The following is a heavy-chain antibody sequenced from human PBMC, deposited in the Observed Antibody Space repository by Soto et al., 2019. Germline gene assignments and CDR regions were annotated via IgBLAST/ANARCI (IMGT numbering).Heavy chain of an antibody. CDR1: GGTFSSYA. D-gene: IGHD3-3*01. CDR3: ARHDFWSGYQNWFDP. J-gene: IGHJ5*02. CDR2: IIPIFGTA. V-gene: IGHV1-69*13. Sequence: EASVKVSCKASGGTFSSYAISWVRQAPGQGLEWMGGIIPIFGTANYAQKFQGRVTITADESTSTAYMELSSLRSEDTAVYYCARHDFWSGYQNWFDPWGQGTLVTVSS.